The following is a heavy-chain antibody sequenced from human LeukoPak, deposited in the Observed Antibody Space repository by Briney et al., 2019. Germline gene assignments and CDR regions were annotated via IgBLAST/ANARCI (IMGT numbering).Heavy chain of an antibody. CDR3: ARVLTDNWNWFDP. D-gene: IGHD1-20*01. J-gene: IGHJ5*02. CDR1: GGTFSSYT. CDR2: IIPILGIA. V-gene: IGHV1-69*02. Sequence: GASVKASCKASGGTFSSYTISWVRQAPGQGLEWMGRIIPILGIANYAQKFQGRVTITADKSTSTAYMELSSLRSEDTAVYYCARVLTDNWNWFDPWGQGTLVTVSS.